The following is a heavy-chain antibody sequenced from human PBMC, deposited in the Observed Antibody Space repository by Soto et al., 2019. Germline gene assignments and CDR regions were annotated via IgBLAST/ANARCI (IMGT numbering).Heavy chain of an antibody. CDR2: IYYSGST. J-gene: IGHJ5*02. CDR3: ARALTTVTLFDP. Sequence: QVQLQESGPGLVKPSQTLSLTCTVSGGSISSGGYNWSWIRQHPGKGRGCIGYIYYSGSTHYNPSLKSRVTISVDTSKNQFSLKLSSVTAADTAVYYCARALTTVTLFDPWGQGTLVTVSS. D-gene: IGHD4-17*01. CDR1: GGSISSGGYN. V-gene: IGHV4-31*03.